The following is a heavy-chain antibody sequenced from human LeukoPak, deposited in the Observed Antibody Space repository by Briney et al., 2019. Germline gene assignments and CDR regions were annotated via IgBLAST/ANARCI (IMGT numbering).Heavy chain of an antibody. CDR2: ISPYNGNT. CDR3: ARDRQGASGSYRLDY. Sequence: ASVKVSCKASGYTFTSYDINWVRQATGQGLEWMGWISPYNGNTNYEQKFQGRVTMTTDTSTSAVYMELRSLRSDDTAIYYCARDRQGASGSYRLDYWGQGSLVTVSS. V-gene: IGHV1-18*01. J-gene: IGHJ4*02. CDR1: GYTFTSYD. D-gene: IGHD3-10*01.